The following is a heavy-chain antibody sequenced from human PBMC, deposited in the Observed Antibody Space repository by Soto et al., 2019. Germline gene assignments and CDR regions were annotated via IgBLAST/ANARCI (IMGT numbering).Heavy chain of an antibody. CDR1: GGSISSGGYS. Sequence: QLQLQESGSGLVKPSQTLSLTCAVSGGSISSGGYSWSWIRQPPGKGLEWIGYIYHGESTYYNPSLKRRVTISVDTSKNQFALKLSSVTAADTAVYYCASGEGGIFDYWGQRTLVTVSS. J-gene: IGHJ4*02. CDR3: ASGEGGIFDY. D-gene: IGHD3-10*01. V-gene: IGHV4-30-2*01. CDR2: IYHGEST.